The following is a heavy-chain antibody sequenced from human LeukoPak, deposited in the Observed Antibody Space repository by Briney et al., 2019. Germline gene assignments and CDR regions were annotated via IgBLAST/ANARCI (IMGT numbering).Heavy chain of an antibody. J-gene: IGHJ6*03. V-gene: IGHV3-23*01. CDR3: ARDSSIAAAGPLYYYYYMDV. CDR1: GFSLSSYA. D-gene: IGHD6-13*01. CDR2: ISSTDAGA. Sequence: GGSLRLSCAASGFSLSSYAMSWVRQAPGKGLEWVSAISSTDAGAYHADSVRGRFTISRDSSKNTLYLQMNSLRAEDTAVYYCARDSSIAAAGPLYYYYYMDVWGKGTTVTISS.